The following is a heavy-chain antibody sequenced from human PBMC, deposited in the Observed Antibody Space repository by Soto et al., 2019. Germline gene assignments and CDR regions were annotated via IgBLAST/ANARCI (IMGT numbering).Heavy chain of an antibody. CDR3: ARLLYCSSTSCYFRESFDY. CDR1: GGSISSSSYY. V-gene: IGHV4-39*01. J-gene: IGHJ4*02. CDR2: IYYSGST. Sequence: QLQLQESGPGLVKPSETLSLTCTVSGGSISSSSYYWGWIRQPPGKGLEWIGGIYYSGSTYYNPSLKCRATISVDTSKNQFALKLSSVTAADTAVYYCARLLYCSSTSCYFRESFDYWGQGTLVTVSS. D-gene: IGHD2-2*01.